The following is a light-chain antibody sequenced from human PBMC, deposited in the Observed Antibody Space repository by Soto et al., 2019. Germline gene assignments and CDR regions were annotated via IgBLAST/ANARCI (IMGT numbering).Light chain of an antibody. CDR3: GTWESYLSVGV. V-gene: IGLV1-51*01. Sequence: QSVLTQPPSVSAAPGQTVTISCSGGGSNIGSNSVSWYQQVPGTAPKLLLYDNDKRPSGIPDRFSGSKSGTSATLVITGLQTADEADYYCGTWESYLSVGVFVGGTKLTVL. CDR1: GSNIGSNS. CDR2: DND. J-gene: IGLJ2*01.